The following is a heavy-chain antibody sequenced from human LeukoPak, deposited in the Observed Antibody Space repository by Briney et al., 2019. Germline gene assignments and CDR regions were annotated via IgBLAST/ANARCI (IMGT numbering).Heavy chain of an antibody. CDR2: INPNSGGT. J-gene: IGHJ6*04. V-gene: IGHV1-2*02. D-gene: IGHD5-24*01. CDR3: ASERWLHPPVVYYYYGMDV. CDR1: GYTFTGYY. Sequence: ASVKVSCKASGYTFTGYYMHWVRQAPGQGLEWMGWINPNSGGTNYAQKFQGRVTMTRDTSISTAYMELSRLRSDDTAVYYCASERWLHPPVVYYYYGMDVWGKGTTVIVSS.